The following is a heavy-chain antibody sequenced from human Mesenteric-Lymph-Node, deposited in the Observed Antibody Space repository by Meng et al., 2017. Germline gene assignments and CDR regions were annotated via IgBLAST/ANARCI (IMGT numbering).Heavy chain of an antibody. J-gene: IGHJ5*02. D-gene: IGHD3-9*01. Sequence: QRLLVLQRGGVKMPGASVKLSCKGSGYTFTSYAMHWVRQAHGQRLEWMGWINAGNGNTKYSQKFQGRVTITRDTSASTAYMELSSLRSEDTAVYYCARDRPSDIPSWFDPWGQGTLVTVSS. V-gene: IGHV1-3*01. CDR2: INAGNGNT. CDR1: GYTFTSYA. CDR3: ARDRPSDIPSWFDP.